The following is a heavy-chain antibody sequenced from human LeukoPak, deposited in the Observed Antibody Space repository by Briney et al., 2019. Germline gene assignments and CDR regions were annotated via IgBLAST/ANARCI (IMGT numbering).Heavy chain of an antibody. D-gene: IGHD6-13*01. V-gene: IGHV1-18*04. CDR2: ISAYNGNT. CDR1: GYTFTGYN. CDR3: AMDSSSSGYYYGMDV. J-gene: IGHJ6*02. Sequence: ASVKVSCKASGYTFTGYNLHWVRQAPGQGLEWMGWISAYNGNTNYAQKLQGRVTMTTDTSTSTAYMELRSLRSDDTAVYYCAMDSSSSGYYYGMDVWGQGTTVTVSS.